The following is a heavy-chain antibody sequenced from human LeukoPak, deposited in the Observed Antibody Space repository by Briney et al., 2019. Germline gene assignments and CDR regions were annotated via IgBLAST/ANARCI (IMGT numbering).Heavy chain of an antibody. CDR3: ARDRVVPAATYYFDY. CDR1: GFTFNSYS. D-gene: IGHD2-2*01. CDR2: ISSSSSYI. V-gene: IGHV3-21*01. J-gene: IGHJ4*02. Sequence: GGSLRLSCAASGFTFNSYSMNWVRQAPGKGLEWVSSISSSSSYIYYADSVKGRFTISRDNAKNSLYLQMNSLRAEDTAVYYCARDRVVPAATYYFDYWGQGTLVTVSS.